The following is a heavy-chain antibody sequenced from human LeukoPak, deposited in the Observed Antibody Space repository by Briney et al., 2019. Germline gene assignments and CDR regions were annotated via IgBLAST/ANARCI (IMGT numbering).Heavy chain of an antibody. J-gene: IGHJ6*02. V-gene: IGHV1-2*02. CDR1: GYTFTGYY. CDR3: ARQKSYYYGLDV. CDR2: IHPNSGGT. Sequence: GASVKVSCKASGYTFTGYYMHWVRQAPGQGLEWMGWIHPNSGGTKYAQRFQGRVTMTRDTSISTAYMELSSLRSDDTAIYYCARQKSYYYGLDVWAQGTTVTVSS.